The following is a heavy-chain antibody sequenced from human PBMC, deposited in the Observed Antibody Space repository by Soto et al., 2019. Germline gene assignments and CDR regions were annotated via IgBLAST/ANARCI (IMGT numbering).Heavy chain of an antibody. J-gene: IGHJ6*02. V-gene: IGHV4-31*03. CDR3: ARDQGYYYGANYGMDV. CDR1: GGSISSGGYY. Sequence: SETLSLTCTVSGGSISSGGYYWSWIRQHPGKGLEWIGYIYYSGSTYYNPSLKSRVTISVDTSKNQFSLKLSSVTAADTAVYYCARDQGYYYGANYGMDVWGQGTTVTVSS. CDR2: IYYSGST. D-gene: IGHD3-10*01.